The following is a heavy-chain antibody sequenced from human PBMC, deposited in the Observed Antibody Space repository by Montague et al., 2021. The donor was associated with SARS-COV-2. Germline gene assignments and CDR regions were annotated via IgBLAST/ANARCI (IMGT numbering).Heavy chain of an antibody. Sequence: SLRLSCAASGFTFSDYFMNWIRQTPGKGLEWISYISGDSAYDNYADSVRGRFTISRDNAKNSFYLEMNSLRVEDTGVYFCARPIETPMVTGAFDLWGQGTMVTVSS. CDR3: ARPIETPMVTGAFDL. CDR2: ISGDSAYD. J-gene: IGHJ3*01. V-gene: IGHV3-11*06. CDR1: GFTFSDYF. D-gene: IGHD5-18*01.